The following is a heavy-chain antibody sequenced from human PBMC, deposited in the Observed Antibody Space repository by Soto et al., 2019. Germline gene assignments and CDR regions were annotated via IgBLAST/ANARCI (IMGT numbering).Heavy chain of an antibody. D-gene: IGHD2-8*01. J-gene: IGHJ4*02. V-gene: IGHV3-23*01. Sequence: PGGSLRLSCAASGFTFSSYAMSWVRQAPGKGLDWVSGITGSGRDTYYADSVKGRFTISRDNSKNMVFLQMYSLRAEDTALYYCAKNGLDNSPSAIDSWGPGTLVTVSS. CDR3: AKNGLDNSPSAIDS. CDR2: ITGSGRDT. CDR1: GFTFSSYA.